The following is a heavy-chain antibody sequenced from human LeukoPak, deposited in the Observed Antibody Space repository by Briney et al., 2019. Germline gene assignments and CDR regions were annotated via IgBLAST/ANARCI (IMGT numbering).Heavy chain of an antibody. J-gene: IGHJ4*02. D-gene: IGHD3-22*01. Sequence: SETLSLTCTVSGGSISSHYWSWIRQPPGKGLEWIGEIYHSGSTNYNPSLKSRVTISVDKSKNQFSLKLSSVTAADTAVYYCAIDYYDSSGYYYAIDYWGQGTLVTVSS. CDR3: AIDYYDSSGYYYAIDY. CDR1: GGSISSHY. V-gene: IGHV4-59*11. CDR2: IYHSGST.